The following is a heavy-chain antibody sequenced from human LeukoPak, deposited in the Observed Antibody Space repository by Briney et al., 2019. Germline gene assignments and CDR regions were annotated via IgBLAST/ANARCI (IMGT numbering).Heavy chain of an antibody. D-gene: IGHD3-3*01. CDR2: ISSSGSTI. V-gene: IGHV3-11*04. Sequence: GGSLRLSCAASGFTFSDYYMSWIRQAPGKGLEWVSYISSSGSTIYYADSVKGRFTISRDNAKNSLYLQMNSLRAEDTAVYYCAREYYDFWSGYYSDSGMDVWGQGTTVTVSS. CDR1: GFTFSDYY. CDR3: AREYYDFWSGYYSDSGMDV. J-gene: IGHJ6*02.